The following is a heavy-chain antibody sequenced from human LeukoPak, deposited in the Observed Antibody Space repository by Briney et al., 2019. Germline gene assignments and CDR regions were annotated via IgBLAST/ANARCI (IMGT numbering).Heavy chain of an antibody. Sequence: SETLSLTCTVSGDSISSYSWSWIRQPPGKGLEWIGDIYNSGNTNYNPSLKSRVTMSVSTSKNQFSLSLSSVTAADTAVYYCARHESFRGGYFDYWGQGTLVTVSS. CDR3: ARHESFRGGYFDY. D-gene: IGHD3-10*01. CDR1: GDSISSYS. V-gene: IGHV4-59*08. CDR2: IYNSGNT. J-gene: IGHJ4*02.